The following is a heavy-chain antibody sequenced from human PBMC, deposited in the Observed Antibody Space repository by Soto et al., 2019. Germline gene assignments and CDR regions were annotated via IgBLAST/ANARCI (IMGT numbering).Heavy chain of an antibody. D-gene: IGHD6-19*01. CDR1: GFTFSSYE. CDR2: ISSSGSTI. J-gene: IGHJ4*02. V-gene: IGHV3-48*03. Sequence: EVQLVESGGGLVQPGGSLRLSCAASGFTFSSYEMNWVRQAPGKGLEWVSYISSSGSTIYYADSVKGRFTISRDNAKNSLYLQMNSLRAEDTAVYYCARGPVAGRIPFDYWGPGTLVTVSS. CDR3: ARGPVAGRIPFDY.